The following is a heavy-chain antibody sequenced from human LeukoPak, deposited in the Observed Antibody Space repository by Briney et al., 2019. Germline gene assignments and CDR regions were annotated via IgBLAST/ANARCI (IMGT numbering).Heavy chain of an antibody. CDR2: INSSGSTI. V-gene: IGHV3-48*03. Sequence: PGGSLRLSCAASGFTFSSYEMNAVRPAPGKGLECVSYINSSGSTIYYADSVKGRFTISRDNAKNSLYLQMNSLRAEDTAVYYCAERGITMIGGVWGKGTTVTISS. D-gene: IGHD3-10*02. CDR1: GFTFSSYE. CDR3: AERGITMIGGV. J-gene: IGHJ6*04.